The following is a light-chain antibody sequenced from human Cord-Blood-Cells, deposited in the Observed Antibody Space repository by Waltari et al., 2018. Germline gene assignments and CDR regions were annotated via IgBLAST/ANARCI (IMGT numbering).Light chain of an antibody. CDR3: QQYNNWPLT. CDR1: QSVSSN. V-gene: IGKV3-15*01. Sequence: EIVMTQSPATLSVSPGERATLSCRASQSVSSNLAGYQQRPGQAPRILIYCACTKGTGIPDRVSGSGSGTEFTLTISSLQSVDVAVDYCQQYNNWPLTFGGGTNVEIK. CDR2: CAC. J-gene: IGKJ4*01.